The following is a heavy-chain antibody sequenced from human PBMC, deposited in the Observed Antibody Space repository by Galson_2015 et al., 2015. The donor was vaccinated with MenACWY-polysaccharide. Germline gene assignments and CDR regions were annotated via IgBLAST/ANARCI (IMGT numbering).Heavy chain of an antibody. V-gene: IGHV3-23*01. Sequence: SLRLSCAASGFTFSSFAMSWVRQAPGKGLEWVSAISGSGGSTSYADSVKGRFTISRDNSKNTLNLQMNSLRAEDTAVYYCAKTRGGDTASDSWGQGTLVTVPS. D-gene: IGHD5-18*01. CDR2: ISGSGGST. CDR1: GFTFSSFA. J-gene: IGHJ4*02. CDR3: AKTRGGDTASDS.